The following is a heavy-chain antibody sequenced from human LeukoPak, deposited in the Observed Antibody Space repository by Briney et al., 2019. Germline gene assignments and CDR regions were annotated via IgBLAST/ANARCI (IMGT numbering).Heavy chain of an antibody. CDR1: GYTFTGYY. D-gene: IGHD4-17*01. V-gene: IGHV1-2*02. CDR3: ARGGYYGANPYYYYYMDV. CDR2: INPNSGGT. J-gene: IGHJ6*03. Sequence: GASVKVSCKASGYTFTGYYMHWVRQAPGQGLEWMGWINPNSGGTNYAQKFQGRVTMTTDTSTSTAYMELRSLRSDDTAVYYCARGGYYGANPYYYYYMDVWGKGTTVTVSS.